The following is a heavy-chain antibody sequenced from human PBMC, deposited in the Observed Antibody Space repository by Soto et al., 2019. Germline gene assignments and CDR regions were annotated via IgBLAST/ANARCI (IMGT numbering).Heavy chain of an antibody. D-gene: IGHD2-15*01. J-gene: IGHJ6*02. CDR1: GGTINSGDFY. V-gene: IGHV4-30-4*01. Sequence: QVQLQESGPGLVKPSQTLSLTCTVSGGTINSGDFYWSWIRQPPRKGLEWIGSAYYSGNTYYNPSLKSRISISVDTSKNQFSLKLNSVNAADTAVYVCARELVFVAAPTHYYYYGMDVWGQGTTVAVSS. CDR3: ARELVFVAAPTHYYYYGMDV. CDR2: AYYSGNT.